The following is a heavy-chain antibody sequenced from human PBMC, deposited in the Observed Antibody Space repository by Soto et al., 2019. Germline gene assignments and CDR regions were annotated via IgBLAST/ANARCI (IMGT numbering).Heavy chain of an antibody. CDR1: GYTFTSYD. CDR2: MNPNSGNT. V-gene: IGHV1-8*01. D-gene: IGHD6-13*01. Sequence: QVQLVQSGAEVKKPGASVKVSCKASGYTFTSYDINWVRQATGQGLEWMGWMNPNSGNTGYAQKFQGRVTMTRNTYITPAYMEPSSLRSEDTAVYYCAREHSSSWRFDYWGKETLVTVSA. CDR3: AREHSSSWRFDY. J-gene: IGHJ4*02.